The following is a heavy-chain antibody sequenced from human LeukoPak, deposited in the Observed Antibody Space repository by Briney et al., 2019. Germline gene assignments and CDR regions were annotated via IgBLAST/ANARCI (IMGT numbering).Heavy chain of an antibody. CDR1: GGSSSGCY. J-gene: IGHJ4*02. D-gene: IGHD1-26*01. Sequence: SETLSLTCAVYGGSSSGCYWSWIRQPPGKGRDWFGEFNHSGSTNYNPSPKSRVTISVDTSKTQFSLKLSSVTAADTAVYYCARASGSYYGVWYYWGQGTLVTVSS. V-gene: IGHV4-34*01. CDR2: FNHSGST. CDR3: ARASGSYYGVWYY.